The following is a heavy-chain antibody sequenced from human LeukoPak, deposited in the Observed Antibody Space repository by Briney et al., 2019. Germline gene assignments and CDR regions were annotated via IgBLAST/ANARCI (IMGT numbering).Heavy chain of an antibody. Sequence: SETLSLTCSVSGDSINSNYWSWMRQPPGKGLEWIGYIYYGGSTNYNPSLKSRVSMSVDTSKNQFSLNLSSVTAADTAVYHCARLLAGCPGGRCRAHFDYWGQGTMVTVSS. D-gene: IGHD2-15*01. V-gene: IGHV4-59*01. CDR3: ARLLAGCPGGRCRAHFDY. CDR1: GDSINSNY. J-gene: IGHJ4*02. CDR2: IYYGGST.